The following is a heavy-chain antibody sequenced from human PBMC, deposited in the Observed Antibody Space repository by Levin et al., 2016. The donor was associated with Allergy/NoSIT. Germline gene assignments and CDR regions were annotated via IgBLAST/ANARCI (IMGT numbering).Heavy chain of an antibody. D-gene: IGHD1-26*01. CDR2: IGTDHYK. J-gene: IGHJ4*02. CDR1: GFTFSSYE. CDR3: ARDTVGSPTGSRY. Sequence: GGSLRLSCSTSGFTFSSYEMNWVRQAPGKGLEWVSSIGTDHYKYYADSVKGRFTISRDNAKESLYLEMHSLTLEDTALYYCARDTVGSPTGSRYWGQGTQVTVSS. V-gene: IGHV3-21*01.